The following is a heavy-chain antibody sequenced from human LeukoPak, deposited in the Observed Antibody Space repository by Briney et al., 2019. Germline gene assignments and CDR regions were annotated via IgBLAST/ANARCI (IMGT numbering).Heavy chain of an antibody. V-gene: IGHV3-21*01. CDR3: ARGGGSRDGLTTSFDY. CDR1: GFTFSSYA. Sequence: GGSLRLSCAASGFTFSSYAMSWVRQAPTKGLEWVSSIYSSGRYIYYADSVKGRFTISRDNAKNSLYLQMNSLRAEDTAVYYCARGGGSRDGLTTSFDYWGQGTVVTVSS. J-gene: IGHJ4*02. CDR2: IYSSGRYI. D-gene: IGHD5-24*01.